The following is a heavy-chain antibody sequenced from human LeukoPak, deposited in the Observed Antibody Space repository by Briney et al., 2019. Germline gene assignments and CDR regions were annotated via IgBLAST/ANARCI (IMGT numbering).Heavy chain of an antibody. J-gene: IGHJ3*02. V-gene: IGHV3-13*01. CDR1: GFTFSSYD. D-gene: IGHD1-1*01. CDR3: ARSSLVEPFDI. Sequence: GGSLRLSCAAPGFTFSSYDMHWVRQSTGKGLEWVSAIGTAGATHYPASVKGRFTISRENAKNSLYLQMNSLRAEDTAVYYCARSSLVEPFDIWGQGTMVTVSS. CDR2: IGTAGAT.